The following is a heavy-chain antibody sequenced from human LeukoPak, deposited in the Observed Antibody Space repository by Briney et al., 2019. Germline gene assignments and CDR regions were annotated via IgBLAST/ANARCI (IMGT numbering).Heavy chain of an antibody. J-gene: IGHJ4*02. D-gene: IGHD3-22*01. CDR3: ARDYYDSSGYLDY. V-gene: IGHV3-48*04. CDR2: ISSSGSTI. Sequence: GGSLRLSCAASGFTFSSYAMSWVRQAPGKGLEWVSGISSSGSTIYYADSVKGRFTISRDNAKNSLYLQMNSLRAEDTAVYYCARDYYDSSGYLDYWGQGTLVTVSS. CDR1: GFTFSSYA.